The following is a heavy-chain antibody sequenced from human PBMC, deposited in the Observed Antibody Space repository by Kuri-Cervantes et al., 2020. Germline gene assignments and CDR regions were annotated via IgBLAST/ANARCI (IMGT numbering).Heavy chain of an antibody. CDR2: IIPIFGTA. J-gene: IGHJ5*02. Sequence: SVKVSCKASGGTFSSYAISWVRQAPGQGLEWMGGIIPIFGTANYAQKFQGRVTITTDESTSTAYMELSSLRSEDTAVYYCAREGPRYYDFWRSYNWFDPWGQGTLVTVSS. CDR3: AREGPRYYDFWRSYNWFDP. D-gene: IGHD3-3*01. V-gene: IGHV1-69*05. CDR1: GGTFSSYA.